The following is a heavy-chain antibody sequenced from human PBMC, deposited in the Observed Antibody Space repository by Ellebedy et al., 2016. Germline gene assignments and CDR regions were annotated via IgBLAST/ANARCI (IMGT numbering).Heavy chain of an antibody. CDR1: GYTFTTFS. Sequence: ASVKVSXXASGYTFTTFSITWVQQVPGQGLEWMGSVNTFSGNTKFAQKFQGRVSMTTDSSTHTAYMDLRSLRSDDTAMYYCAKTSGWGYGENWGQGTLVTVSS. D-gene: IGHD3-10*01. J-gene: IGHJ4*02. CDR3: AKTSGWGYGEN. V-gene: IGHV1-18*04. CDR2: VNTFSGNT.